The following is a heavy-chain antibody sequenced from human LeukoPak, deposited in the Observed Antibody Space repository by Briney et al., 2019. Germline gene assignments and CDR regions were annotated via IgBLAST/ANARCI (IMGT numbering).Heavy chain of an antibody. Sequence: PSETLSLTCAVYGGSFSGYYWSWIRQPPGKGLEWIGEINHSGSTNYNPSLKSRVTISVDTSKNQFSLKLSSVTAADTAVYYCARPLWFGSSEGDYYYMDVWAKGTTVTVSS. CDR3: ARPLWFGSSEGDYYYMDV. J-gene: IGHJ6*03. CDR2: INHSGST. CDR1: GGSFSGYY. D-gene: IGHD3-10*01. V-gene: IGHV4-34*01.